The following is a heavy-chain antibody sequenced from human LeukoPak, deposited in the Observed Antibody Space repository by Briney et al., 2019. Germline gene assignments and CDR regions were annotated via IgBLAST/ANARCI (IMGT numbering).Heavy chain of an antibody. CDR3: ARKVDTMVRGGSLDY. J-gene: IGHJ4*02. V-gene: IGHV1-69*13. Sequence: ASVKVSCKASGGTFSSYAISWVRQAPGQGLEWMGGIIPIFGTANYAQKFQGRVTITADESTSTAYMELSSLRSEDTAVYYCARKVDTMVRGGSLDYWGQGTLVTVSS. CDR1: GGTFSSYA. D-gene: IGHD3-10*01. CDR2: IIPIFGTA.